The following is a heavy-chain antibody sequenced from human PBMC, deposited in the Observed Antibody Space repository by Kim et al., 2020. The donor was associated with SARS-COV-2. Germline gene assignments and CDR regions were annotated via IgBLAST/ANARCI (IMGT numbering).Heavy chain of an antibody. D-gene: IGHD2-2*01. CDR3: ARDRGSFYQTHAYYYYGMDV. CDR1: GFTFSSYA. J-gene: IGHJ6*02. V-gene: IGHV3-30-3*01. CDR2: ISYDGSNK. Sequence: GGSLRLSCAASGFTFSSYAMHWVRQAPGKGLEWVAVISYDGSNKYYADSVKGRFTIFRDNSKNTLYLQMNSLRAEDTAVYYCARDRGSFYQTHAYYYYGMDVWGQGTTVTVSS.